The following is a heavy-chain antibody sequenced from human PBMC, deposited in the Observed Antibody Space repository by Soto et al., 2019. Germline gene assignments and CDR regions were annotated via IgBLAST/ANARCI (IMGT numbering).Heavy chain of an antibody. V-gene: IGHV3-30*18. J-gene: IGHJ6*02. CDR2: ISYDGSNK. D-gene: IGHD6-25*01. CDR3: AKDRRPNYYYGMDV. Sequence: QVQLVESGGGVVQPGRSLRLSCAASGFTFSSYGMHWVRQAPGKGLEWVAVISYDGSNKYYADSVKGLFTISSDNSKNTLYLQMNSLRAEDTAVYYCAKDRRPNYYYGMDVWGQGTTVTVSS. CDR1: GFTFSSYG.